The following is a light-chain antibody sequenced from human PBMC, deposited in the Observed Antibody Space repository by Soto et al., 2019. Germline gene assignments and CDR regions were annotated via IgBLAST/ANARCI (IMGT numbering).Light chain of an antibody. J-gene: IGKJ1*01. V-gene: IGKV1-39*01. CDR1: RTINTY. CDR2: GAS. Sequence: DVRMTQSPSSLSASVGYTITITCRAIRTINTYLNWFQQKPGEPPRLLIYGASTLHDGVPSRFSGSGSGADFTLTISGLQPEDFAVYYCQQYGSSPWTFGQGTKVDIK. CDR3: QQYGSSPWT.